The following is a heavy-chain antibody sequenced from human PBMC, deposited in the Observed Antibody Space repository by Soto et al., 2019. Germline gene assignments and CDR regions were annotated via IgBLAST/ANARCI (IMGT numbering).Heavy chain of an antibody. CDR1: GFSVSRNF. V-gene: IGHV3-66*01. J-gene: IGHJ3*01. D-gene: IGHD2-8*01. Sequence: EVQLVESGGGVVQPGGSLRISCAASGFSVSRNFISWVRQAPGKGLEWVSVFYNANTTHYADSVRGRFTVSRDNSKNTLYLQMSSLRAEDTAVYYCARENGHAFDLWGQGTMVTVSS. CDR3: ARENGHAFDL. CDR2: FYNANTT.